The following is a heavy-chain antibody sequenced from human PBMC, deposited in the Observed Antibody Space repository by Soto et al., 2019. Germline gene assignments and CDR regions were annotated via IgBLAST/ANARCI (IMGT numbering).Heavy chain of an antibody. CDR1: GGSISSSSYY. Sequence: SETLSLTCTVSGGSISSSSYYWGWIRQPPGKGLEWIGSIYYSGSTYHNPSLKSRVTISVDTSKNQFSLKLSSVTAADTAVYYCARPKYNWNYPKRYYYGMDVWGQGTTVTVSS. CDR3: ARPKYNWNYPKRYYYGMDV. D-gene: IGHD1-7*01. CDR2: IYYSGST. J-gene: IGHJ6*02. V-gene: IGHV4-39*01.